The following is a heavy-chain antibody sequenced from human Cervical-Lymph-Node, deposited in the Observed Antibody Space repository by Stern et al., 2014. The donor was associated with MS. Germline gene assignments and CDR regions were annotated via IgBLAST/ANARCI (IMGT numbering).Heavy chain of an antibody. D-gene: IGHD4/OR15-4a*01. CDR1: GFTFSDYW. Sequence: EVQLVESGGGLVQPGGSLRLSCAASGFTFSDYWMHWVRQAPGKGLVWVSRINSDGSSTSYADSVRGRFTVSRDNAKNTLYLQVNSLRAEDTAVYYCARDPGSQSAGAYWGQGTLVTVSS. V-gene: IGHV3-74*01. CDR3: ARDPGSQSAGAY. CDR2: INSDGSST. J-gene: IGHJ4*02.